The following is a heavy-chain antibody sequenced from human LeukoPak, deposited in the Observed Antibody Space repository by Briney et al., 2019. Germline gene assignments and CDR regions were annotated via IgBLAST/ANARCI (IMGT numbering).Heavy chain of an antibody. Sequence: GASVKVSCKASGYTFTGYYMHWVRQAPGQGLEWMGWMNPNSGNTGYAQKFQGRVTMTRNTSIREAYMELSSLRSEDTAVYYCARGQMAGIAARRDFDYWGQGTLVTVSS. CDR2: MNPNSGNT. CDR1: GYTFTGYY. V-gene: IGHV1-8*02. CDR3: ARGQMAGIAARRDFDY. J-gene: IGHJ4*02. D-gene: IGHD6-6*01.